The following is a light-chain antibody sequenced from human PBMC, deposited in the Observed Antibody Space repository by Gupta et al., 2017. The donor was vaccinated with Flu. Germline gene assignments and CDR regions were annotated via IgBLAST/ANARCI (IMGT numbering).Light chain of an antibody. Sequence: QSLLTHPPPVSRAPRQRVTISCTGSSSDFGSGFDVHWYQHLPGSAPKLLIYDTYNRPSGVPDRFSGFKSGTSASLAITGLQAEDEADYYCQTYDSSLSGSVFGGGTKLTVL. V-gene: IGLV1-40*01. CDR1: SSDFGSGFD. J-gene: IGLJ2*01. CDR3: QTYDSSLSGSV. CDR2: DTY.